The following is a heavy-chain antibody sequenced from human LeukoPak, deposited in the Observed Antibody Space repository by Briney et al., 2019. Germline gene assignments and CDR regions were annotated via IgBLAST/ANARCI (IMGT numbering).Heavy chain of an antibody. CDR3: ARLSPKRYYDSSGYLDY. Sequence: SETLSLTCTVSGGSISSYFWSWIRQPPGKGLEWIGYIYNSGSTNYNPSLKSRVTISVDTSKNQFSLKLSSVTAADTAVYYCARLSPKRYYDSSGYLDYWGQGTLVTVSS. CDR1: GGSISSYF. D-gene: IGHD3-22*01. V-gene: IGHV4-59*08. CDR2: IYNSGST. J-gene: IGHJ4*02.